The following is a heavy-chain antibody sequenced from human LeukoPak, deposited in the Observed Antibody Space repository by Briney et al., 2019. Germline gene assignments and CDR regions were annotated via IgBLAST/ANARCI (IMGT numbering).Heavy chain of an antibody. Sequence: PGGSLRLSCAASAFTFSSYGMHWVRQAPGKGLKWVAYIQYDRTNEQYAHSVKGRFRISRDNSNNILYLRMNSLRTEDTAVYYCAKDRCSNGIGCYYYYMEVWGKGTTVTISS. J-gene: IGHJ6*03. CDR2: IQYDRTNE. D-gene: IGHD2-8*01. CDR1: AFTFSSYG. CDR3: AKDRCSNGIGCYYYYMEV. V-gene: IGHV3-30*02.